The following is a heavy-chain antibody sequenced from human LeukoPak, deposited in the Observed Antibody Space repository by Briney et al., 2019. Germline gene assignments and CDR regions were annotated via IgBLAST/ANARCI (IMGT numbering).Heavy chain of an antibody. J-gene: IGHJ5*02. V-gene: IGHV3-23*01. Sequence: GGSLRLSCAASGFTFSSYAMSWVRQAPGKGLEWVSAISGSGGSTYYADSVKGRFTISRDNSRNTLYLQMNSLRAEDTAVHYCAKGVASSGLYPWGQGTLVTVSS. D-gene: IGHD3-22*01. CDR2: ISGSGGST. CDR1: GFTFSSYA. CDR3: AKGVASSGLYP.